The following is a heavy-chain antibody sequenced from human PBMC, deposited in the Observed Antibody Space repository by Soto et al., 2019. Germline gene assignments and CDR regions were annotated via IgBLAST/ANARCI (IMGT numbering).Heavy chain of an antibody. J-gene: IGHJ6*02. CDR3: ARGVVVPAAIVGGGYYYYGMDV. V-gene: IGHV4-31*03. D-gene: IGHD2-2*02. CDR1: GGSISSGGYY. Sequence: SETLSLTCTVSGGSISSGGYYWSWLRQHPGKGLEWIGDIYYSGSTYYNPSLKSRVTISVDTSKNQFSLKLSSVTAADTAVYYCARGVVVPAAIVGGGYYYYGMDVWGQGTTVTVSS. CDR2: IYYSGST.